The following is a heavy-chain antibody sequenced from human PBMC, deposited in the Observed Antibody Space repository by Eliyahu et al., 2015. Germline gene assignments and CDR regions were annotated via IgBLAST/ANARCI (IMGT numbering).Heavy chain of an antibody. CDR2: INTGNGDT. J-gene: IGHJ3*02. Sequence: QVQFVQSGAEVKKPGASLKVSCQXSXYTFTTCAVXGVPXPPRXRPEWMGWINTGNGDTKYSQKFQGRVTISRDTSATTAYMELSSLRSEDTAVYYCARVRCTYGSESYYDAFDMWGQGTMVTVSS. CDR1: XYTFTTCA. D-gene: IGHD3-10*01. V-gene: IGHV1-3*04. CDR3: ARVRCTYGSESYYDAFDM.